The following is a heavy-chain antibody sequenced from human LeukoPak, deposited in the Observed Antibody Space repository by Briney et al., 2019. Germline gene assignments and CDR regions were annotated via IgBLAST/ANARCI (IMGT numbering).Heavy chain of an antibody. CDR2: IIPIFGTA. CDR1: GGTFSSYA. J-gene: IGHJ6*02. V-gene: IGHV1-69*05. D-gene: IGHD1-14*01. Sequence: VASVKVSCKASGGTFSSYAISWVRQAPGQGLEWMGGIIPIFGTANYAQKFQGRVTMTRDTSTSTVYMELSSLRSEDTAVYYCARVTPAHLTLYYYGMDVWGQGTTVTVSS. CDR3: ARVTPAHLTLYYYGMDV.